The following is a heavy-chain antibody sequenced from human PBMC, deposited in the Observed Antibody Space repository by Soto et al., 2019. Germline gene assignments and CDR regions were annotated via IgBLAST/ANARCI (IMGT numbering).Heavy chain of an antibody. CDR3: ARAREMATIKDY. J-gene: IGHJ4*02. V-gene: IGHV4-61*01. CDR1: GGSVSSGSYY. CDR2: IYYSGST. Sequence: PSETLSLTCTVSGGSVSSGSYYWSWIRQPPGKGLEWIGYIYYSGSTNYNPSLKSRVTISVDTSKNQFSLKLSSVTAADTAVYYCARAREMATIKDYWGQGTLVTVSS. D-gene: IGHD5-12*01.